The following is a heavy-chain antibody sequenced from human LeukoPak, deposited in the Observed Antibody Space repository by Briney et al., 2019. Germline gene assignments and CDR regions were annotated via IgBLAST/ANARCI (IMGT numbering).Heavy chain of an antibody. J-gene: IGHJ3*02. D-gene: IGHD3-22*01. CDR3: ARDPLKYYYDSSGYDNDAFDI. CDR1: GYTFTSYG. CDR2: ISAYNGNT. Sequence: ASVKVSCKASGYTFTSYGISWVRQAPGQGLEWMGWISAYNGNTNYAQKLQGRVTMTTDTSTSTAYMELRSLRSDDTAVYYCARDPLKYYYDSSGYDNDAFDIWGQGTMVTVSS. V-gene: IGHV1-18*01.